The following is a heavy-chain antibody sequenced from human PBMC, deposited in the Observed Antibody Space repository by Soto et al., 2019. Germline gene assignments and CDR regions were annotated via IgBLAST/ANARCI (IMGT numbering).Heavy chain of an antibody. Sequence: ASVKVSCKASGYTFTSYDINWVRQATGQGLEWMGWMNPNSGDTGYAQKFQGRVTMTRNTSISTAYMELSSLRSEDTAVYYCARVESSSWYRAFDIWGQGTMVTVSS. J-gene: IGHJ3*02. V-gene: IGHV1-8*01. CDR1: GYTFTSYD. D-gene: IGHD6-13*01. CDR3: ARVESSSWYRAFDI. CDR2: MNPNSGDT.